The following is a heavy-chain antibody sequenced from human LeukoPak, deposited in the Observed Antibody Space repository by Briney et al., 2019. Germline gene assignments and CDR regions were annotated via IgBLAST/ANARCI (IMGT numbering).Heavy chain of an antibody. Sequence: SETLSLTCTVSGGSISSYYWSWIRQPPGKGLEWIGYISYSGSTNYNPSLKSRVTISVDTSKIQLSLKLSSVTAADTAVYYCARHWETSSWYVDYWGQGTRVTVSS. CDR2: ISYSGST. V-gene: IGHV4-59*08. CDR1: GGSISSYY. CDR3: ARHWETSSWYVDY. D-gene: IGHD6-13*01. J-gene: IGHJ4*02.